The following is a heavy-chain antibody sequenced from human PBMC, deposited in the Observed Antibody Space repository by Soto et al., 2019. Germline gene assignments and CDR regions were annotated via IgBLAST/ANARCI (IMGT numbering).Heavy chain of an antibody. Sequence: PGESLKISFQASGYTFTKYWVGWVRQMPGKGLEWMGIIYPDDSDTRYSPSFQGHVTISADKSISTAYLQWSSLKASDSATYYCARRDMLTGYVYFDYWGQGTQVTVSS. D-gene: IGHD3-9*01. J-gene: IGHJ4*02. CDR3: ARRDMLTGYVYFDY. CDR2: IYPDDSDT. V-gene: IGHV5-51*01. CDR1: GYTFTKYW.